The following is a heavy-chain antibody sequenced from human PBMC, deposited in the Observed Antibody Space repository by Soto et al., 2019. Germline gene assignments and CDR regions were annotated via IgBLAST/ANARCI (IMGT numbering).Heavy chain of an antibody. Sequence: GGSLRLSCAASGFTFSSYSMNWVRQAPGKGLEWVAVISYDGSNKYYADSVKGRFTISRDNSKNTLYLQMNSLRAEDTAVYYCAKESGDYGYYYYYYMDVWGKGTTVTVSS. V-gene: IGHV3-30*18. CDR2: ISYDGSNK. D-gene: IGHD4-17*01. CDR3: AKESGDYGYYYYYYMDV. J-gene: IGHJ6*03. CDR1: GFTFSSYS.